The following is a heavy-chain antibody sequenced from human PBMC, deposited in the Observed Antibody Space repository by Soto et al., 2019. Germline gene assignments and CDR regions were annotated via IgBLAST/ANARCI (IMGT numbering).Heavy chain of an antibody. CDR1: GGTFSRYT. CDR3: ARGSTIVRGAPSWFDP. CDR2: IIPIAAIA. D-gene: IGHD3-10*01. Sequence: GASVKVSCKASGGTFSRYTINWVRQAPGQGLEWMGRIIPIAAIANYTQKFQGRVTITVDKSSTTAYMELSSLRSDDTAVYYCARGSTIVRGAPSWFDPWGQGTLVTVS. V-gene: IGHV1-69*02. J-gene: IGHJ5*02.